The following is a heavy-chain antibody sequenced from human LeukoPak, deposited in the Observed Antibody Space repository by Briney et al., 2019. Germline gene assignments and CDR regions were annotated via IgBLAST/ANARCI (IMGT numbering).Heavy chain of an antibody. Sequence: PSETLSLTCAVYGGSFSGYYWSWIRQPPGKGLEWIGEINHSGSTNYNPSLKSRVTISADTSKNQFSLKLSSVTAADTAVYYCARAGAAAFDYWGQGTLVTVSS. CDR2: INHSGST. V-gene: IGHV4-34*01. CDR3: ARAGAAAFDY. J-gene: IGHJ4*02. D-gene: IGHD6-13*01. CDR1: GGSFSGYY.